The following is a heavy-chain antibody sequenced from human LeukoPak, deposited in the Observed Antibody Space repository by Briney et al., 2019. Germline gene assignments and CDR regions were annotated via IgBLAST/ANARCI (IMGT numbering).Heavy chain of an antibody. CDR1: GGSFSGYY. CDR2: INHSGST. CDR3: ARGNVLRFLEWFRRTHNWFDP. Sequence: PSETLSLTCAVYGGSFSGYYWSWIRQPPGKGLEWIGEINHSGSTNYNPSLKSRVTISVDTSKNQFSLKLSSVTAADTAVYYCARGNVLRFLEWFRRTHNWFDPWGQGTLVTVSS. J-gene: IGHJ5*02. D-gene: IGHD3-3*01. V-gene: IGHV4-34*01.